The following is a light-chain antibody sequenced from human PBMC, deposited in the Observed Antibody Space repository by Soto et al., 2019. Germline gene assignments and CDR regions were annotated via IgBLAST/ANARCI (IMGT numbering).Light chain of an antibody. CDR1: TSNIGNHY. Sequence: QSVLTQPPSVSAAPGQQVTISCSGSTSNIGNHYVSWYQQLPGRAPKLLIYSNDQRPSGVPDRFSGSKSGTSASLAISGLQSEDEADYYCAAWDDRLSAVVFGGGTKLTVL. CDR3: AAWDDRLSAVV. J-gene: IGLJ2*01. CDR2: SND. V-gene: IGLV1-47*02.